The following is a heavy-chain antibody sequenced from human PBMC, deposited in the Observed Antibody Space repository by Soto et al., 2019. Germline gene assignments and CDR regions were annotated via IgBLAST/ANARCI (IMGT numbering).Heavy chain of an antibody. Sequence: EVQLVESGGGLVQPGGSLRLPCAASGFTFSSSTMNWVRQAPGKGLEWVSYISSSSIAIYYADSVKGRFTISRDNAKNSLYLQMNSLRAEDTAVYYCSRLRGSSNWETPSWGQGTLVTVSS. V-gene: IGHV3-48*01. CDR3: SRLRGSSNWETPS. J-gene: IGHJ4*02. D-gene: IGHD6-13*01. CDR1: GFTFSSST. CDR2: ISSSSIAI.